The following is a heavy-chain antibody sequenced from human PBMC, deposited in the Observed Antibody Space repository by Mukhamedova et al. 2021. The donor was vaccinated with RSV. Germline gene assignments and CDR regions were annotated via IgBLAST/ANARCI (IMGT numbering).Heavy chain of an antibody. Sequence: IRQAPGEGLEWISYISSSGSAIHYVDSVRSRFTISRDNARESLYLQMNSLRVEDTAVYYCAGAIYNWYFDYWGQGALVTVSS. J-gene: IGHJ4*02. CDR3: AGAIYNWYFDY. V-gene: IGHV3-11*01. CDR2: ISSSGSAI. D-gene: IGHD1-20*01.